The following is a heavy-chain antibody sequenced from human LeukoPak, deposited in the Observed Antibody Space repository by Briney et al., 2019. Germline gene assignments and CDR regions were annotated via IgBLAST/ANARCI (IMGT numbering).Heavy chain of an antibody. Sequence: GGSLRLSCSASGFTFSSYVMHWVRQAPGKGLEYVSAITSNGGTTYYADSVKGRFTISRDSSKNTLYLQMSSLRAEDTAVFYCVRYYYDSSGYQRYFDYWGQGTLVTVSS. J-gene: IGHJ4*02. CDR3: VRYYYDSSGYQRYFDY. CDR2: ITSNGGTT. CDR1: GFTFSSYV. V-gene: IGHV3-64D*09. D-gene: IGHD3-22*01.